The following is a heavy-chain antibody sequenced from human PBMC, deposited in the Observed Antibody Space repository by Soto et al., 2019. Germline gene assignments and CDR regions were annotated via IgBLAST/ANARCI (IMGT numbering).Heavy chain of an antibody. V-gene: IGHV1-18*01. D-gene: IGHD4-17*01. Sequence: QIHLVQSGAEVKKPGASVKVSCKTSGYTFTMYGISWVRQAPGQGLEWMVWITPFNDDTNYAQNLQGRVTMTTDTSTNTAYLELRSLTSDDTAVYYCARTDKGDYVPPLDNWGQGTLVTVSS. J-gene: IGHJ4*02. CDR2: ITPFNDDT. CDR1: GYTFTMYG. CDR3: ARTDKGDYVPPLDN.